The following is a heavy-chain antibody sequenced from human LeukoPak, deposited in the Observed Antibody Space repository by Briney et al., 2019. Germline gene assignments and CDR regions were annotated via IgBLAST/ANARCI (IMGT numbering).Heavy chain of an antibody. CDR3: RIGHYSSV. CDR1: GFTFSSYE. Sequence: AGGSLRLSCAASGFTFSSYEMNWVRQAPGKGLEWLSYIIGSGSTTQYADSVRDRFTISRDNDKNAVYLQMNSLRAEDTAVYYCRIGHYSSVWGQGTLVTVSS. V-gene: IGHV3-48*03. J-gene: IGHJ4*02. D-gene: IGHD4-11*01. CDR2: IIGSGSTT.